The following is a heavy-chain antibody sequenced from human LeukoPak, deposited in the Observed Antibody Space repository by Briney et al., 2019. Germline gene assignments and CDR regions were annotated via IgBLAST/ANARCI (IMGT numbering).Heavy chain of an antibody. Sequence: QSGGSLRLSCTASGFSFSGHWMHWARQLPGKGLVWVSRISPTGSTTSYADSVKGRFTVSRDNAKNTLYLQVNNLRAKDTAVYYCARGPNSNWSGLDFWGQGTLLTVSS. D-gene: IGHD6-6*01. CDR3: ARGPNSNWSGLDF. CDR2: ISPTGSTT. CDR1: GFSFSGHW. J-gene: IGHJ4*02. V-gene: IGHV3-74*01.